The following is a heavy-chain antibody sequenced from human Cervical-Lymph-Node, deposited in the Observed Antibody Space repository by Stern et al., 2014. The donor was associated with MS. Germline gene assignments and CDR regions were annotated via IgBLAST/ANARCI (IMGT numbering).Heavy chain of an antibody. D-gene: IGHD5-18*01. CDR2: MSNSGTT. J-gene: IGHJ4*02. Sequence: QVQLQESGPGRVQPSETLSLTCTVSGASMKNFYWNWIRQPPEKGLEWIGPMSNSGTTYYDPSLKSRVTMSMDASKQQFSLRLTSVTAVDTAVYFCARGRHTAMVTSGRYFDLWGQGTLVTVSS. V-gene: IGHV4-4*07. CDR3: ARGRHTAMVTSGRYFDL. CDR1: GASMKNFY.